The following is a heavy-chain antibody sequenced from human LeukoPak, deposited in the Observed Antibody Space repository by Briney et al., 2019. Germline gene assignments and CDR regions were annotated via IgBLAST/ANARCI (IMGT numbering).Heavy chain of an antibody. V-gene: IGHV3-21*01. D-gene: IGHD6-13*01. CDR2: ISSSSSYI. Sequence: PGGSLRLSCAASGFTFSSYSMNWVRQAPGKGLEWVSSISSSSSYIYYADSVKGRFTISRDNAKNSLYLQMNSLRAEDTAVYYCARGRQQLCSAFDIWGQGTMVTVSS. CDR1: GFTFSSYS. J-gene: IGHJ3*02. CDR3: ARGRQQLCSAFDI.